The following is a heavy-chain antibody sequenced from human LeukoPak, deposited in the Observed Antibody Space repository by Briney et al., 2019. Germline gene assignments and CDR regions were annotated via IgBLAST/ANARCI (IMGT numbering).Heavy chain of an antibody. V-gene: IGHV3-21*01. D-gene: IGHD3-3*01. CDR2: ISSSSSYK. CDR3: ARDSQHYDFWSGYYNYYYYYYMDV. J-gene: IGHJ6*03. CDR1: GFTFSSYS. Sequence: GGSLRLSCAASGFTFSSYSMNWVRQAPGKGLEWASSISSSSSYKYYADSVKGRFTISRDNAKNSLYLQMNSLRAEDTAVYYCARDSQHYDFWSGYYNYYYYYYMDVWGKGTTVTVSS.